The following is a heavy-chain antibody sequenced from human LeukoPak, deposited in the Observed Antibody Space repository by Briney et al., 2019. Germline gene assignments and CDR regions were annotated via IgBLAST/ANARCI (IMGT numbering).Heavy chain of an antibody. D-gene: IGHD2-21*02. Sequence: GVSLRLSCAASGLTFSSYAMSWVRQAPGKGLEWVSAISGSGGSTYYADSVKGRFTISRDNSKNTLYLQMNSLRAEDTAVYYCAKDPTVVVTVVDYWGQGTLVTVSS. CDR3: AKDPTVVVTVVDY. CDR2: ISGSGGST. V-gene: IGHV3-23*01. CDR1: GLTFSSYA. J-gene: IGHJ4*02.